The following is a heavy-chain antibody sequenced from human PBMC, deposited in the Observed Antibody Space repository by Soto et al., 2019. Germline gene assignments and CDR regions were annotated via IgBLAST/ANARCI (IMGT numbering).Heavy chain of an antibody. Sequence: ASVKVSCKASGYTFTSYAMHWVRQAPGQRLEWMGWINAGNGNTKYSQKFQGRVTITRDTSASTAYMELSSLRSEDTAVYYCARGGPTSSWFDPWGQGTLVTVSS. CDR2: INAGNGNT. V-gene: IGHV1-3*01. CDR1: GYTFTSYA. J-gene: IGHJ5*02. CDR3: ARGGPTSSWFDP.